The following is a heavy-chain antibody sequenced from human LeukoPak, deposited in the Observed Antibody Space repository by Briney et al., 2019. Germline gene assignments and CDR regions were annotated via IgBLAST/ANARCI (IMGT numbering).Heavy chain of an antibody. D-gene: IGHD3-3*01. CDR1: GYTFTSYY. CDR3: ARDRDDTIFGVVITPNNWFDP. J-gene: IGHJ5*02. CDR2: INPSGGST. Sequence: ASVKVSCKASGYTFTSYYMHWVRQAPGQGLEWMGIINPSGGSTSYAQKFQGRVTMTRDTTTSTVYMELSSLRSEATAVYYCARDRDDTIFGVVITPNNWFDPWGQGTLVTVSS. V-gene: IGHV1-46*01.